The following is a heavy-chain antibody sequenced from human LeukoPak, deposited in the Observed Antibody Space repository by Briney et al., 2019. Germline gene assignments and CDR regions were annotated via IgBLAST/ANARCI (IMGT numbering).Heavy chain of an antibody. CDR3: AKVFRAVAEGVDY. Sequence: PGGSLRLSCADPGFTFSSSAMSCVRPAPQKGLGWVSAISGSGGSTYYADSVKGLFTISRDNSKNTLYLQMNSLRAEDTAVYYCAKVFRAVAEGVDYWGQGTLVTVSS. CDR2: ISGSGGST. V-gene: IGHV3-23*01. J-gene: IGHJ4*02. D-gene: IGHD6-19*01. CDR1: GFTFSSSA.